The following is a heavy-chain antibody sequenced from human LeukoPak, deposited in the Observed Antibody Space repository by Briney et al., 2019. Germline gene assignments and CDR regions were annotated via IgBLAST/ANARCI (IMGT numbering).Heavy chain of an antibody. V-gene: IGHV3-7*01. D-gene: IGHD3-22*01. CDR2: IKQDGSEK. CDR1: GFTFSSYW. Sequence: PGGSLRLSCAASGFTFSSYWMSWVRQAPGKGLEWVANIKQDGSEKYYVDSVKGRFTISRDNAKNSLYLQMNSLRAEDTAVYYCASSSYDSSGYYDYWGQGTLVTVSS. CDR3: ASSSYDSSGYYDY. J-gene: IGHJ4*02.